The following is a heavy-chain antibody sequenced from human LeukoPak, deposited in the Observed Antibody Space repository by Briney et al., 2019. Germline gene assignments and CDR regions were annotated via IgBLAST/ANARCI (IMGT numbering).Heavy chain of an antibody. CDR2: IYYSGST. D-gene: IGHD3-22*01. CDR3: ARLNYYDSSGYYAFDI. Sequence: SETLSLTCTVSGGSISSSSYYWGWIRQPPGKGLEWIGSIYYSGSTNYNPSLKTPVTMSVDTSKNQFSLKLSSVTAADTAVYYCARLNYYDSSGYYAFDIWGQGTMVTVSS. J-gene: IGHJ3*02. V-gene: IGHV4-39*07. CDR1: GGSISSSSYY.